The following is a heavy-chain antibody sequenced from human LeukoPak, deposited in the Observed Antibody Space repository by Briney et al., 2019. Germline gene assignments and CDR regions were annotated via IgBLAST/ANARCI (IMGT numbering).Heavy chain of an antibody. V-gene: IGHV3-53*01. CDR3: AREDRLTMVRGVIGY. J-gene: IGHJ4*02. D-gene: IGHD3-10*01. Sequence: PGGSLRLSCAASGFTVSSKYMTWLRQALGKGLEWVSVIYSGGSTDYADSVKGRFTISRDNSKNTLYLQMNSLRAEDTAVYYCAREDRLTMVRGVIGYWGQGTLVTVSS. CDR1: GFTVSSKY. CDR2: IYSGGST.